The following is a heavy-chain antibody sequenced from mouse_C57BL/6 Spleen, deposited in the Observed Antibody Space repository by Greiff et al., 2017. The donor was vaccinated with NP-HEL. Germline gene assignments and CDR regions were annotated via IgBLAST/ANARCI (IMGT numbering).Heavy chain of an antibody. J-gene: IGHJ4*01. CDR3: ARYDYDEDYAMDY. V-gene: IGHV1-76*01. CDR1: GYTFTDYY. D-gene: IGHD2-4*01. Sequence: VQLQQSGAELVRPGASVKLSCKASGYTFTDYYINWVKQRPGQGLEWIARIYPGSGNTYYNEKFKGKATLTAEKSSSTAYMQLSSLTSEDSAVYFCARYDYDEDYAMDYWGQGTSVTVSS. CDR2: IYPGSGNT.